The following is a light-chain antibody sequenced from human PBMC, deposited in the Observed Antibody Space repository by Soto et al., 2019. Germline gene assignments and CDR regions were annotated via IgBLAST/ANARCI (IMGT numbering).Light chain of an antibody. J-gene: IGKJ1*01. CDR2: GAS. Sequence: EMVMTQSPATLSVSLGERATLSCRASQSVSTKLVWYQQKPGQAPRLLIYGASTRATGIPARFSGSGSGTEFTLTISSLQSEDFAVYYCQQQEQGWTVGQGPKVEIK. V-gene: IGKV3-15*01. CDR1: QSVSTK. CDR3: QQQEQGWT.